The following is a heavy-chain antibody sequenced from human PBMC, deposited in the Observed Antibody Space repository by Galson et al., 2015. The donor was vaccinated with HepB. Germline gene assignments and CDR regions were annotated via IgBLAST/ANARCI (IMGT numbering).Heavy chain of an antibody. CDR2: INSDGSST. CDR1: GFTFSSYW. CDR3: ARGEVVPAAIISSYYYYGMDV. D-gene: IGHD2-2*02. J-gene: IGHJ6*02. Sequence: SLRLSCAASGFTFSSYWMHWVRQAPGKGLVWVSRINSDGSSTSYADSVKGRFTISRDNAKNTLYLQMNSLRAEDTAAYYCARGEVVPAAIISSYYYYGMDVWGQGTTVTVSS. V-gene: IGHV3-74*01.